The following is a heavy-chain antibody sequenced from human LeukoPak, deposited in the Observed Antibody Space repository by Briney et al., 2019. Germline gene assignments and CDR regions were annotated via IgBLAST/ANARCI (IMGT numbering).Heavy chain of an antibody. D-gene: IGHD4-23*01. CDR3: ATSEGGGFFDY. V-gene: IGHV4-38-2*01. CDR1: GYSINSGYH. CDR2: MHHTGST. Sequence: SETLSLTCSVSGYSINSGYHWGGIRQPPGKGLEWIAIMHHTGSTHSNPSLQTRVTISIDTSNTHFSLKLRSVSAADTAISYHATSEGGGFFDYWGQGTPVTVSS. J-gene: IGHJ4*02.